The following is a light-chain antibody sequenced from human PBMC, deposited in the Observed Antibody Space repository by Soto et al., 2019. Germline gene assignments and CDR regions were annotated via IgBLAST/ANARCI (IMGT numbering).Light chain of an antibody. Sequence: QAVVTQPPSVSGAPGQRVTISCTGSSSNIGAGYDVHWYQQFSGTSPKPLIYGNDNRPSGVPDRFSGSKSGTSASLAITGLLAEDEADYYCQSYDSSLSGFWVFGGGTKLTVL. CDR3: QSYDSSLSGFWV. CDR1: SSNIGAGYD. V-gene: IGLV1-40*01. J-gene: IGLJ3*02. CDR2: GND.